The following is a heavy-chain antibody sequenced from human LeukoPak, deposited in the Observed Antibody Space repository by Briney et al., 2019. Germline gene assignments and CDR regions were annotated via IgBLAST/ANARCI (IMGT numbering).Heavy chain of an antibody. Sequence: PGGSLRLSCVASGFTFSIHAMNWVRQAPGKGPERVAGMTGSGATIYYADSEKGRFTISRDNSHNTVYLQMNNLRAEDTAVYYCTKDAIALNFIWEYFDYWGRGTPVTVTS. J-gene: IGHJ4*02. CDR1: GFTFSIHA. CDR2: MTGSGATI. D-gene: IGHD1-26*01. V-gene: IGHV3-23*01. CDR3: TKDAIALNFIWEYFDY.